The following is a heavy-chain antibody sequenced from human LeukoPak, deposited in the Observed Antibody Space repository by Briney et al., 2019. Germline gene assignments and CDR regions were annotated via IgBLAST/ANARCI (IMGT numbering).Heavy chain of an antibody. J-gene: IGHJ3*02. CDR1: GYTFTSYG. D-gene: IGHD5/OR15-5a*01. Sequence: ASVKVSCKASGYTFTSYGISWVRQAPGQGVEWMGWISAYNGNTNYAQKLQGRVTMTTDTSTSTAYMELRSLRSDDTAVYYCARDCPLREIVCAKDAFDIWGQGTMVTVSS. CDR3: ARDCPLREIVCAKDAFDI. V-gene: IGHV1-18*01. CDR2: ISAYNGNT.